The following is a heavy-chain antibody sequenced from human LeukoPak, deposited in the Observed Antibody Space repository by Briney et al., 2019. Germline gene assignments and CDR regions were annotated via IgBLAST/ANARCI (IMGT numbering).Heavy chain of an antibody. D-gene: IGHD3-9*01. CDR2: IVVGSGNT. J-gene: IGHJ4*02. CDR3: AAVQPPHYDDRGDYFDY. CDR1: GFTFTSSA. V-gene: IGHV1-58*01. Sequence: ASVKVSCKASGFTFTSSAVQWVRQARGQRLEWIGWIVVGSGNTNYAQKFQERVTITRDMSTSTAYMELSSLRSEDTAVYYCAAVQPPHYDDRGDYFDYWGQGTLVTVSS.